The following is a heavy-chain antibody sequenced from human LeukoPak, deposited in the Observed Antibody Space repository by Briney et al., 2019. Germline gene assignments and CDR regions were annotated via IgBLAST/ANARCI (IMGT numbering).Heavy chain of an antibody. CDR3: ARHASLNWTRQQTSPDY. J-gene: IGHJ4*02. CDR2: IYYSGST. CDR1: GGPISSSSYY. Sequence: SETLSLTCTVSGGPISSSSYYWGWIRQPPGKGLGWIGSIYYSGSTYYNPSLKSRVTISVDTSKNQFSLKLSSVTAADTAVYYCARHASLNWTRQQTSPDYWGQGTLVTASS. V-gene: IGHV4-39*01. D-gene: IGHD1-20*01.